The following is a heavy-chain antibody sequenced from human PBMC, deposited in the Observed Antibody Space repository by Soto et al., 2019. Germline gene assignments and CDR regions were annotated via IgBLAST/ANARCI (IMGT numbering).Heavy chain of an antibody. D-gene: IGHD2-8*02. J-gene: IGHJ4*02. CDR2: ISRDGNTK. CDR1: GVTVSTHG. Sequence: PGGSLRLSCAVSGVTVSTHGMHWVRQAPGKGLEWVAVISRDGNTKYYADSVKGRFTISRDNSRNTLFLEMYSLRGDDMAVYYCTGEVASGYWGQGTLVTVSS. V-gene: IGHV3-30*03. CDR3: TGEVASGY.